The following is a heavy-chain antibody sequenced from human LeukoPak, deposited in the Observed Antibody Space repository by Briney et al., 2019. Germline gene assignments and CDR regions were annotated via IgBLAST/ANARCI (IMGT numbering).Heavy chain of an antibody. V-gene: IGHV3-48*03. CDR1: GFTFGDYV. J-gene: IGHJ4*02. CDR2: ISSSGSTI. Sequence: GGSLRLSCTASGFTFGDYVMNWVRQAPGKGLEWVSYISSSGSTIYYADSVKGRFTISRDNAKNSLYLQMNSLRAEDTAVYYCARSVSIVVVTAPPDYWGQGTLVTVSS. CDR3: ARSVSIVVVTAPPDY. D-gene: IGHD2-21*02.